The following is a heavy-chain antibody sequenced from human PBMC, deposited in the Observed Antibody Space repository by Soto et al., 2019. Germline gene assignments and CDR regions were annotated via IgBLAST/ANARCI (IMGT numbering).Heavy chain of an antibody. CDR3: AKGGRQWLVTSDFNY. J-gene: IGHJ4*02. CDR1: GFTFSDYA. CDR2: VSHDGRNT. D-gene: IGHD6-19*01. V-gene: IGHV3-30*18. Sequence: VQLVESGGGVVQPGRSLQLSCAASGFTFSDYAMHWVRQAPGKGLEWVAVVSHDGRNTHYADSVKGRFTISRDSSKNTVSLEMTSLRAEDTAVYYCAKGGRQWLVTSDFNYRGQGSLVTVSS.